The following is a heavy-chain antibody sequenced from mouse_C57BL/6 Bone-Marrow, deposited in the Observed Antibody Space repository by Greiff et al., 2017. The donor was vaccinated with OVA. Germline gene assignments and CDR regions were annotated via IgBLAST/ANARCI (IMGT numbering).Heavy chain of an antibody. V-gene: IGHV2-9*01. J-gene: IGHJ3*01. CDR3: AKHELTGTGFAY. D-gene: IGHD4-1*01. CDR1: GFSLTSYG. Sequence: VKVVESGPGLVAPSQSLSITCTVSGFSLTSYGVDWVRQPPGKGLEWLGVIWGGGSTNYNSALMYRLSISKDKSKSQVYIKMNSLQTDDTAMYYCAKHELTGTGFAYWGQGTLVTVSA. CDR2: IWGGGST.